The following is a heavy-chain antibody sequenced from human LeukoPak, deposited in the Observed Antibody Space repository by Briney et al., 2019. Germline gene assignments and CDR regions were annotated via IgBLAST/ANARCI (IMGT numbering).Heavy chain of an antibody. Sequence: AGGSLRLSCAASGFTFSSYAMYWVRQAPGKGLEWVAVISYDGSNKYYADSVKGRFTISRDNSKNTLCLQMNSLRAEDTAVYYCARDQAPILRRAFDIWGQGTMVTVSS. CDR1: GFTFSSYA. D-gene: IGHD5-24*01. CDR3: ARDQAPILRRAFDI. CDR2: ISYDGSNK. V-gene: IGHV3-30-3*01. J-gene: IGHJ3*02.